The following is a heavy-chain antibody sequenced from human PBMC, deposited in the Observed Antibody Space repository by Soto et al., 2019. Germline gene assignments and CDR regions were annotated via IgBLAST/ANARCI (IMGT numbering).Heavy chain of an antibody. Sequence: GVSLNIFCQGSGYIFTIYWIGWVRAIAGKGMEWVGITCRGDSDTRYSPSFQGQVTISAAKSISTAYLQCSGVKASDTAMYYCASLANIFDFDNWGHGTLVTVSS. J-gene: IGHJ4*01. V-gene: IGHV5-51*01. CDR1: GYIFTIYW. CDR2: TCRGDSDT. D-gene: IGHD2-21*01. CDR3: ASLANIFDFDN.